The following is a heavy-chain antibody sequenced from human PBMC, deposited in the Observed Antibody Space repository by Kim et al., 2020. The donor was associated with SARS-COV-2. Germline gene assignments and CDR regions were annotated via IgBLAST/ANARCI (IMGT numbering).Heavy chain of an antibody. Sequence: GESLKISCQASGYTFTNYWIAWLRQTPGKGLEWVGNFLPDDSDIVYNPSFEGQVTISADKSITTAYLHWNSLKASDTAIYYCARRGYDTLTGYSNYFDNWGQGSLVSVSS. CDR1: GYTFTNYW. CDR2: FLPDDSDI. V-gene: IGHV5-51*01. D-gene: IGHD3-9*01. CDR3: ARRGYDTLTGYSNYFDN. J-gene: IGHJ4*02.